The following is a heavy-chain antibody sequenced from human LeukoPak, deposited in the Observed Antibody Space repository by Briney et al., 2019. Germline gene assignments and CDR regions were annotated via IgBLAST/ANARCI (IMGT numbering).Heavy chain of an antibody. CDR2: ISSSSSYI. V-gene: IGHV3-21*01. CDR1: GFTFSSYS. CDR3: ARARGYCSSTSCPGEYYFDY. Sequence: PGGSLRLSCAASGFTFSSYSMNWVRQAPGKGLEWVSSISSSSSYIYYADSVKGRFTISRDNAKNSLYLQMNSLRAEDTAVYYCARARGYCSSTSCPGEYYFDYWGQGTLVTVSS. J-gene: IGHJ4*02. D-gene: IGHD2-2*01.